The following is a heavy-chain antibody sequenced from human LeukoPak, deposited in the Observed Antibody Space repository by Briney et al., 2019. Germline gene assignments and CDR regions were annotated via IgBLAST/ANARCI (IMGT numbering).Heavy chain of an antibody. CDR3: ARDSRLRFLEWLNYYMDV. CDR1: GYTFTSYG. D-gene: IGHD3-3*01. Sequence: ASVKVSCKASGYTFTSYGISWVRQAPGQGPEWMGWISAYNGNTNYAQKLQGRVTMTTDTSTSTAYMELRSLRSDDTAVYYCARDSRLRFLEWLNYYMDVWGKGTTVTVSS. V-gene: IGHV1-18*01. J-gene: IGHJ6*03. CDR2: ISAYNGNT.